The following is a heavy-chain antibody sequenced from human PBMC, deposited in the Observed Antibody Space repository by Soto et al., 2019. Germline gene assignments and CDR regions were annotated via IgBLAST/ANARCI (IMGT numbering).Heavy chain of an antibody. CDR2: IYYTVTT. CDR1: GGSISSNF. D-gene: IGHD3-10*01. Sequence: KPSETLSLTCTVYGGSISSNFWTWIRQRPGKRLEWIGYIYYTVTTNSNPSLMRRVIISVDTTKSQCSLRLSSVTAADTAVYYCAGSKSRGVFIDYWGQGTLVTVSS. J-gene: IGHJ4*02. CDR3: AGSKSRGVFIDY. V-gene: IGHV4-59*01.